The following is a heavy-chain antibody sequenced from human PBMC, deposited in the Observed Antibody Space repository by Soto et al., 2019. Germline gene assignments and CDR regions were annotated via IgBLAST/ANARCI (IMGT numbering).Heavy chain of an antibody. CDR1: GGSFSGYY. D-gene: IGHD2-2*02. J-gene: IGHJ6*02. V-gene: IGHV4-34*01. CDR2: INHSGST. Sequence: SETLSLTCAVYGGSFSGYYWSWIRQPPGKGLEWVGEINHSGSTNYNPSLKSRVTISVDTSKNQFSLKPSSVTAADTAVYYCARGRHCSSTSCYTYYYYYYGMDVWGQGTTVTVS. CDR3: ARGRHCSSTSCYTYYYYYYGMDV.